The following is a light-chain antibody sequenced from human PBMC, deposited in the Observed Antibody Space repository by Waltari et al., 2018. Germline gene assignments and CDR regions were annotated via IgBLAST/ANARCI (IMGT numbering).Light chain of an antibody. CDR2: GTS. CDR1: TGAVTSGYY. J-gene: IGLJ3*02. CDR3: LLYYGGARV. Sequence: QTVVTQEPSLTVSPGGTVTLTCASSTGAVTSGYYPNWFQQKPGQAPRALIYGTSNKHSWPPARFSGSLLGGKAALTLSGVQPEDEAEYYCLLYYGGARVFGGGTKLTVL. V-gene: IGLV7-43*01.